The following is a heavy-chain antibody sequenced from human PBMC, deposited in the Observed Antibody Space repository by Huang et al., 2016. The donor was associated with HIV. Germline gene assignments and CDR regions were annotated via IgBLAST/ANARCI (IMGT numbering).Heavy chain of an antibody. Sequence: QVQLVESGGGVVQPGRSLRLSCAASGFTFSNYAMHWVRQAPGKGLEWGAVISDDGSNKYYTDSVKGRLTISRDNSKNALYLQMNSLRAEDTAVYYCARRAVAGIYYYYYMDVWGKGTTVTVSS. J-gene: IGHJ6*03. V-gene: IGHV3-30-3*01. CDR2: ISDDGSNK. CDR3: ARRAVAGIYYYYYMDV. D-gene: IGHD6-19*01. CDR1: GFTFSNYA.